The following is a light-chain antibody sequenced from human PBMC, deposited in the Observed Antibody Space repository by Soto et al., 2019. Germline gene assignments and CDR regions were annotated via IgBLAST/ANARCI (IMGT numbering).Light chain of an antibody. V-gene: IGKV1-5*03. CDR3: QQYNNSPWT. J-gene: IGKJ1*01. CDR1: QSISSW. CDR2: KAS. Sequence: DIQMTQSPSTLSASVGDRVTITCRASQSISSWLAWYQQKPGKAPKLLFYKASSLESGVPSRFSGSGSGTEFTLTISSLQPDDFATYYCQQYNNSPWTFGQGTKVEIK.